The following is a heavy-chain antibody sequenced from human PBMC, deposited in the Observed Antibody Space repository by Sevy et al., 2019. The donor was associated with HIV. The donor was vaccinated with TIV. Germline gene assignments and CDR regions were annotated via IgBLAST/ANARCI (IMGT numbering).Heavy chain of an antibody. CDR3: ARGALLGYCSSTSCYVSAFDI. D-gene: IGHD2-2*01. V-gene: IGHV4-30-2*01. J-gene: IGHJ3*02. Sequence: SETLSLTCAVSGGSISSGGYSWSWIRQPPGKGLEWIGYIYHSGSTYYNPSLKSRVTISVDGSKNQFSLKVSSVTAADTAVYYCARGALLGYCSSTSCYVSAFDIWGQGTMVTVSS. CDR1: GGSISSGGYS. CDR2: IYHSGST.